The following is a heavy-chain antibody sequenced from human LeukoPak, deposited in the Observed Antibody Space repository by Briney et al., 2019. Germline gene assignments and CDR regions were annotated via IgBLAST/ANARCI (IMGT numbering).Heavy chain of an antibody. Sequence: PSETLSLTCTVSGGSISSYYWSWIRQPPGKGLEWIGEINHSGSTNYNPSLKSRVTISVDTSKNQFSLKLSSVTAADTAVYYCARVFRVRYYFDYWGQGTLVTVSS. CDR1: GGSISSYY. J-gene: IGHJ4*02. D-gene: IGHD3-10*01. CDR2: INHSGST. CDR3: ARVFRVRYYFDY. V-gene: IGHV4-34*01.